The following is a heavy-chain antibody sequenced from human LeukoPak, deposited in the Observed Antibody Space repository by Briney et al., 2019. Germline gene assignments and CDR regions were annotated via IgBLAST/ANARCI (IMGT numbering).Heavy chain of an antibody. V-gene: IGHV3-30*04. CDR3: ARGSGAAAGFLDY. Sequence: PGGSLRLSCAASGFTFSNYAMNWVRQVPGRGLEWVAVAPFDGSDKYYADSVKGRFTISRDDSMSTLYLQMNSLTTEDTAVYYCARGSGAAAGFLDYWGQGALVTVSS. CDR2: APFDGSDK. J-gene: IGHJ4*02. CDR1: GFTFSNYA. D-gene: IGHD6-13*01.